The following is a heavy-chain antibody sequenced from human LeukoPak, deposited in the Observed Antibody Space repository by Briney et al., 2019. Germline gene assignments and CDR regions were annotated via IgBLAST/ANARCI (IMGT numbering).Heavy chain of an antibody. CDR3: ATVHCSSTSCYWGSYYF. CDR1: GYTLTELS. D-gene: IGHD2-2*01. CDR2: FDPEDGET. Sequence: ASVKVSCKVSGYTLTELSMHWVRQAPGKGLEWMGRFDPEDGETIYAQKFQGRVTMTEDTSTDTAYMELSSLRSEDTAVYYCATVHCSSTSCYWGSYYFWGQGTLVTVSS. J-gene: IGHJ4*02. V-gene: IGHV1-24*01.